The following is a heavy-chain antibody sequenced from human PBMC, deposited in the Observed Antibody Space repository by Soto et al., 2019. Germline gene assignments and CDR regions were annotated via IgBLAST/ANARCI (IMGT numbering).Heavy chain of an antibody. D-gene: IGHD3-10*01. V-gene: IGHV3-11*01. J-gene: IGHJ6*02. CDR2: ISSTGSSI. Sequence: VQLVESGGGLVKPGGSLRLSCAASGLTFSDSYLNWIRHAPGKGLEWLAYISSTGSSIFYAGSVKGRFTISRDNDKNSLYAQRNSLRGEATAMYYRARVRFGAWGYAMAGWGQGTTVRVSS. CDR1: GLTFSDSY. CDR3: ARVRFGAWGYAMAG.